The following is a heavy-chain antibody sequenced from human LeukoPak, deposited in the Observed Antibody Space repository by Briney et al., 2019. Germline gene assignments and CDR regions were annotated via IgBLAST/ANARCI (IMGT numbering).Heavy chain of an antibody. CDR3: ARESYYGSGSYKFWFDP. D-gene: IGHD3-10*01. V-gene: IGHV4-34*01. CDR1: GGSFSGYY. Sequence: SETLSLTCAVYGGSFSGYYWSWIRQPPGKGLEWIGEIYHSGSTNYNPSLKSRVTISVDKSKNQFSLKLSSVTAADTAVYYCARESYYGSGSYKFWFDPWGQGTLVTVSS. J-gene: IGHJ5*02. CDR2: IYHSGST.